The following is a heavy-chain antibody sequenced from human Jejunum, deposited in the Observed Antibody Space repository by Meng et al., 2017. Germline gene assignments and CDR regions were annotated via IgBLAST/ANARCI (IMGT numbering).Heavy chain of an antibody. CDR2: VDHTGNS. Sequence: SCKASGYTFSGYYMHWVRQAPGQGLEWIGSVDHTGNSYYNPSLKSRVTISVDTSKNQFSLKLNSVTAADTAVYFCARDHGAFNWFFYWGQGKLVTVSS. CDR1: GYTFSGYY. D-gene: IGHD4-17*01. J-gene: IGHJ5*01. V-gene: IGHV4-38-2*02. CDR3: ARDHGAFNWFFY.